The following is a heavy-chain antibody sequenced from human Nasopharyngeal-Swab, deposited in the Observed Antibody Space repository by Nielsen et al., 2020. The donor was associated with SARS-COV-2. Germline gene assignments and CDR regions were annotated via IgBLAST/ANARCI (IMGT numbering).Heavy chain of an antibody. V-gene: IGHV3-7*01. CDR1: GFTFSSYW. D-gene: IGHD6-19*01. CDR3: ARDQAVAGTVFYYGMDV. J-gene: IGHJ6*02. CDR2: IKQDGSEK. Sequence: GESLKISCAASGFTFSSYWMSWVRQAPGKGLEWVANIKQDGSEKYYVDSVKGRFTISRDNAKNSLYLQMNSLRAEDTAVYYCARDQAVAGTVFYYGMDVWGQGTTVTVSS.